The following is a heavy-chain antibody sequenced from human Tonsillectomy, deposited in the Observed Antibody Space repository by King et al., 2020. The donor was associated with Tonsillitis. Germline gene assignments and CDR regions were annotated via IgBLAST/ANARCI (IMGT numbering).Heavy chain of an antibody. CDR1: GFTFSNYW. CDR3: VRHGSGCFNF. V-gene: IGHV3-7*01. CDR2: IKKDGSTQ. Sequence: VQLVESRGGLVQPGGSLRLSCAASGFTFSNYWMGWVRRAPGKGLEWVANIKKDGSTQYYGDSVKGRFTISRDNAKNSVYLQMNSLRAEDTAVYYCVRHGSGCFNFWGQGTLVTVSS. J-gene: IGHJ4*02. D-gene: IGHD1-26*01.